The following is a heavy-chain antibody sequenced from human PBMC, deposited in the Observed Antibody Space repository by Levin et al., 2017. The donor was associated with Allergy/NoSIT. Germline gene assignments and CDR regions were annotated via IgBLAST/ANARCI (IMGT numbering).Heavy chain of an antibody. CDR1: GFTFSSYD. CDR2: IGTAGDT. J-gene: IGHJ4*02. D-gene: IGHD3-22*01. CDR3: ARGLGRGTTYDTSGYFTY. V-gene: IGHV3-13*04. Sequence: GGSLRLSCAASGFTFSSYDMHWVRQATGKGLEWVSAIGTAGDTYYPGSVKGRFTISRENAKDSLYLQMNSLRAGDTAVYFCARGLGRGTTYDTSGYFTYWGQGTLVTVSS.